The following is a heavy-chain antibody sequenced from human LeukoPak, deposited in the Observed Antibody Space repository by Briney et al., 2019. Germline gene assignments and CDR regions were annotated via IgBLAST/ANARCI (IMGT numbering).Heavy chain of an antibody. V-gene: IGHV3-23*01. D-gene: IGHD5-24*01. Sequence: GHSLRLSCAASGFTFITAAMTWVRQAPGKGLEWVSLIGSSGGSTYYATSVKGRFTISRDNFNHTLSLQMNSLRVEDTAIYYCVKDIQLSTWGQATMVTVSS. CDR3: VKDIQLST. J-gene: IGHJ3*01. CDR1: GFTFITAA. CDR2: IGSSGGST.